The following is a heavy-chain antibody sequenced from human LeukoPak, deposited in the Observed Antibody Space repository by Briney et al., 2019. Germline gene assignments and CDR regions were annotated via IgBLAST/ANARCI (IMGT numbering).Heavy chain of an antibody. CDR3: ARGSLVGATGPNFDY. Sequence: GASVKVSCKASGYTFSSYGISWVRQAPGQGLEWMGWISAYNGNTNYAQKLQGRVTMTTDTSTSTAYMELRSLRSDDTAVYYCARGSLVGATGPNFDYWGQGTLVAVSS. D-gene: IGHD1-26*01. J-gene: IGHJ4*02. V-gene: IGHV1-18*01. CDR2: ISAYNGNT. CDR1: GYTFSSYG.